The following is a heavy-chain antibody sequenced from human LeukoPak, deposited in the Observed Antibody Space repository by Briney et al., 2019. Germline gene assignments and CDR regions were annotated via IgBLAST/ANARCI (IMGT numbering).Heavy chain of an antibody. J-gene: IGHJ5*02. D-gene: IGHD3-22*01. Sequence: GASLRLSCAASGFTFSSYAMCWVRQAPGKGLQWVSSITSSGDNTYYADSGKGRFTISRDNTKNTLHLQVNSLRADDTAVYCCVRGSSGNYDTWGQGTLVTVSS. V-gene: IGHV3-23*01. CDR2: ITSSGDNT. CDR1: GFTFSSYA. CDR3: VRGSSGNYDT.